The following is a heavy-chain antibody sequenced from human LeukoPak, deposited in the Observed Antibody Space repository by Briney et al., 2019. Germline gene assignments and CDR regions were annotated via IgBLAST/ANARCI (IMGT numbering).Heavy chain of an antibody. V-gene: IGHV4-38-2*02. CDR1: GYSISSGYY. CDR2: IYHSGST. Sequence: TSETLSLTCTVSGYSISSGYYWGWIRQPPGRGLEWIGTIYHSGSTYYNPSLKSRVTISVDTSKNHFSLKLSSVTAADTAVYYCARGALGCSGGSCYPRQFGFWGQGTLVTVSS. CDR3: ARGALGCSGGSCYPRQFGF. D-gene: IGHD2-15*01. J-gene: IGHJ4*02.